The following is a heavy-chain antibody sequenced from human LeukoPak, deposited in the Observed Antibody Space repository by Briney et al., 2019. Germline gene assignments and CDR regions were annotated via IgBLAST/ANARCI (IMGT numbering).Heavy chain of an antibody. J-gene: IGHJ5*02. CDR1: GGSFSGYY. Sequence: SETLSLTCAVYGGSFSGYYWSWIRQPPGKGLEWIGEINHSGRTNYNPSLKSRVTISVDTSKNQFSLKLSSVTAADTAVYYCARQRGVIVVVPAALKTYSRWFDPWGQGTLVTVSS. CDR3: ARQRGVIVVVPAALKTYSRWFDP. V-gene: IGHV4-34*01. D-gene: IGHD2-2*01. CDR2: INHSGRT.